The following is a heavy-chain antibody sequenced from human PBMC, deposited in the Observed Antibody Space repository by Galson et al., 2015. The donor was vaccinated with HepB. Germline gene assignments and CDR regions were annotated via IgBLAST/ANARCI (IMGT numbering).Heavy chain of an antibody. J-gene: IGHJ6*02. V-gene: IGHV3-23*01. Sequence: SLRLSCAASGFTFSSYAMSWVRQAPGKGLEWVSAISGSGGSTYYADSVKGRFTISRDNSKNTLYLQMNSLRAEDTAVYYCAVPQSFGDESYYYYYGMDVWGQGTTVTVSS. CDR2: ISGSGGST. CDR3: AVPQSFGDESYYYYYGMDV. CDR1: GFTFSSYA. D-gene: IGHD2-21*01.